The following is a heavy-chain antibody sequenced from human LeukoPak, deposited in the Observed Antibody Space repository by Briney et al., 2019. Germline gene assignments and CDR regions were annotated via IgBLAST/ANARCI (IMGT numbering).Heavy chain of an antibody. D-gene: IGHD4-17*01. Sequence: GGSLRLSCAASGFTFSSYSMSWVRQAPGKGLEWVANIKQDGSEKYYVDSVKGRFTISRDNAKNSLYLQMNSLRAEDTAVYYCARLGTVTMFDYWGQGTLVTVSS. CDR2: IKQDGSEK. CDR1: GFTFSSYS. J-gene: IGHJ4*02. V-gene: IGHV3-7*01. CDR3: ARLGTVTMFDY.